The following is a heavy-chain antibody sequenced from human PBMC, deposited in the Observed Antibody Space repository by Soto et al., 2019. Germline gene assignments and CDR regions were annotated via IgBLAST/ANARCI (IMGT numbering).Heavy chain of an antibody. CDR2: ISYDGSNK. D-gene: IGHD3-9*01. CDR3: AKDLPHRHPVLRYFDWLLPPVS. CDR1: GFTFCSYG. V-gene: IGHV3-30*18. Sequence: PGGSLRLSCAASGFTFCSYGMHWVRQAPGKGLEWVAVISYDGSNKYHADSVKGRFTISRDNSKNTLYLQMNSLRAEDTAVYYCAKDLPHRHPVLRYFDWLLPPVSWGQGTLVTVSS. J-gene: IGHJ4*02.